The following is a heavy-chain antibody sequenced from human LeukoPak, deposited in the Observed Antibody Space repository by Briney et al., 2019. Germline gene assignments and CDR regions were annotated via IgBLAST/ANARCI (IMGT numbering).Heavy chain of an antibody. CDR3: AKEGRSLQTY. CDR1: GFTFSSHW. Sequence: GGSLRLSCAASGFTFSSHWMSWVRQAPGKGLEWVAKTNQDGSEKSYMDSVEGRFTISRDNTKNSLSLQLNSLRVEDTAVYYCAKEGRSLQTYWGQGTLVTVSS. V-gene: IGHV3-7*03. D-gene: IGHD5-24*01. CDR2: TNQDGSEK. J-gene: IGHJ4*02.